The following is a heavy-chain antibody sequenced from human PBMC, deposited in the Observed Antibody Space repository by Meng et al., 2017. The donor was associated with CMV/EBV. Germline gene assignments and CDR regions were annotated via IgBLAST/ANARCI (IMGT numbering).Heavy chain of an antibody. Sequence: GESLKLSCAASGFTFSSYEMNWVRPAPGKGLEWISYISIGDTTRYYVDSVMGRFTISRDNAKNSLYLQMNSLRVEDTAVYYCASQGRAARPGYWGQGTLVTVSS. CDR3: ASQGRAARPGY. J-gene: IGHJ4*02. V-gene: IGHV3-48*03. CDR2: ISIGDTTR. CDR1: GFTFSSYE. D-gene: IGHD6-6*01.